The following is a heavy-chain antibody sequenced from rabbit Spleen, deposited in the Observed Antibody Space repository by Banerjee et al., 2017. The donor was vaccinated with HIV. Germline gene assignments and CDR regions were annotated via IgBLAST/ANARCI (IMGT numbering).Heavy chain of an antibody. CDR2: IVNGNGNT. D-gene: IGHD4-1*01. V-gene: IGHV1S47*01. CDR1: GFDFGNYG. J-gene: IGHJ4*01. CDR3: AREGGIVVAGAFNL. Sequence: EESGGDLVKPGASLTLTCKASGFDFGNYGMCWVRQAPGKGPEWIACIVNGNGNTYYASWVNGRFTISRSTSLATVTLQVTSLTVADTATYFCAREGGIVVAGAFNLWGPGTLVTVS.